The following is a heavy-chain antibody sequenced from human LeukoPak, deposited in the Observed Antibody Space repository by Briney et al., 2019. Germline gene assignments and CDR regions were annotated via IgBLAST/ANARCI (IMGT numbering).Heavy chain of an antibody. V-gene: IGHV3-23*01. CDR1: GFTFSCYA. Sequence: PGGSLRLSCAASGFTFSCYAMSWVRQAPGKGLEWVSAISGSGGSTSYADSVKGRFTISRDNSRNTLYLQMNSLRAEDTAVYYCAKGLPGVVAAHDAFDIWGQGTMVTVSS. J-gene: IGHJ3*02. D-gene: IGHD2-15*01. CDR2: ISGSGGST. CDR3: AKGLPGVVAAHDAFDI.